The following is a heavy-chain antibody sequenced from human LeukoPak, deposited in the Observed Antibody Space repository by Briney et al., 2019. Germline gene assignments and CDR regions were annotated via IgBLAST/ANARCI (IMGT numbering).Heavy chain of an antibody. V-gene: IGHV3-21*01. J-gene: IGHJ3*02. CDR3: AISYSYVDAFDI. CDR1: GFTFSSYA. Sequence: PGRSLRLSCAASGFTFSSYAMHWVRQAPGKGLEWVSSISSSSSYIYYADSVKGRFTISRDNAKNSLYLQMNSLRAEDTAVYYCAISYSYVDAFDIWGQGTMVTVSS. D-gene: IGHD5-18*01. CDR2: ISSSSSYI.